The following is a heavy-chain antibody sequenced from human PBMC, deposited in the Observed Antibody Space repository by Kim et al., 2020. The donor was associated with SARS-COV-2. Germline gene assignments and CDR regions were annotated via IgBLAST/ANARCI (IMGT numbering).Heavy chain of an antibody. V-gene: IGHV3-48*03. CDR3: AAHRYCSSSSCYFYLPDYYYGMDV. Sequence: GGSLRLSCAASGFTFSSYEMNWVRQAPGKGLEWVSYISSSGSTIYYADSVKGRFTISRDNAKNSLYLQMNSLRAEDTAVYYCAAHRYCSSSSCYFYLPDYYYGMDVWGQGTTVTVSS. CDR2: ISSSGSTI. D-gene: IGHD2-2*01. CDR1: GFTFSSYE. J-gene: IGHJ6*02.